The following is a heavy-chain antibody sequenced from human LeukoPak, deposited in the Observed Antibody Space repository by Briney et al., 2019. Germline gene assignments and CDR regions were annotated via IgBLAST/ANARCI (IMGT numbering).Heavy chain of an antibody. CDR3: ARSPLIQYDFWSGYDPPDYYYYYMDV. D-gene: IGHD3-3*01. J-gene: IGHJ6*03. CDR2: IIPIFGTA. Sequence: SVKVSCKASGGTFSSYAISWVRQAPGQGLEWMGGIIPIFGTANYVQKFQGRVTITADESTSTAYMELSSLRSEDTAVYYCARSPLIQYDFWSGYDPPDYYYYYMDVWGKGTTVTVSS. CDR1: GGTFSSYA. V-gene: IGHV1-69*13.